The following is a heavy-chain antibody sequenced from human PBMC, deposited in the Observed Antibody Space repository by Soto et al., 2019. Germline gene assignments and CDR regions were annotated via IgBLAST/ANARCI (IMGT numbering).Heavy chain of an antibody. Sequence: PGGSLRLSCAASGFSFSTYAMTWVRQAPGMGLEWLSTLTSSDDITFYADSVKGRFTISRDNSKNTLYLEMSGLSAEDTAIYYCARPIAMAGLRGYYFDSWGQGTRVTVSS. D-gene: IGHD6-19*01. CDR2: LTSSDDIT. CDR3: ARPIAMAGLRGYYFDS. J-gene: IGHJ4*02. CDR1: GFSFSTYA. V-gene: IGHV3-23*01.